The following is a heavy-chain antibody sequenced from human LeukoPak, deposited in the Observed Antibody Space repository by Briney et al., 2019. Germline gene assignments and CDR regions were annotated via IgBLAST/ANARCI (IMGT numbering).Heavy chain of an antibody. D-gene: IGHD6-6*01. CDR3: AKDLTWRSIAARLAFDI. CDR2: ISGSGGST. V-gene: IGHV3-23*01. CDR1: GFTFSSYA. Sequence: PGGSLRLSCAASGFTFSSYAMSWVRQAPGKGLEWVSAISGSGGSTYYADSVKGRFTISRDNSKNTLYLQMNSLRAEDTAVYYCAKDLTWRSIAARLAFDIWGQGTMVTVSS. J-gene: IGHJ3*02.